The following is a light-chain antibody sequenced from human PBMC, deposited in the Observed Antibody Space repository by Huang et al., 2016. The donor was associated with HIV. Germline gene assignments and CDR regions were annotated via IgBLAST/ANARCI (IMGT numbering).Light chain of an antibody. Sequence: EIVLTQSPATLSLSPGERPTLSCRASQCVNLVRYQQKTVQAPSLLIYDASNRATGIPARFSGSESVTDFTLTISSLEPEDFAVYYCQQRSYWPWTCGKGTKVEIK. V-gene: IGKV3-11*01. CDR1: QCVN. CDR2: DAS. CDR3: QQRSYWPWT. J-gene: IGKJ1*01.